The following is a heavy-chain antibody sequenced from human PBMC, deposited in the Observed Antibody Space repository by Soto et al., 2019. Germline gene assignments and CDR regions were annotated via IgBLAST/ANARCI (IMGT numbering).Heavy chain of an antibody. J-gene: IGHJ4*02. V-gene: IGHV4-59*01. Sequence: SETLSLTCTISGGSISSYYWSWVRQPPGKGLEWIGCIYYTGSTNYNPSLKSRVTISVDTSKSQFSLRLNSVTAADTAVYYCARDVYDSRHNAYLDYWGQGMLVTVS. D-gene: IGHD3-22*01. CDR2: IYYTGST. CDR1: GGSISSYY. CDR3: ARDVYDSRHNAYLDY.